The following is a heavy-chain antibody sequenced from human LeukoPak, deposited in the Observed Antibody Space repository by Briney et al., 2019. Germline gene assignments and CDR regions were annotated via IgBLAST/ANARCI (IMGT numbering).Heavy chain of an antibody. CDR2: IYHSGST. D-gene: IGHD6-19*01. CDR3: ARGGIAVAGRLFDY. V-gene: IGHV4-4*02. J-gene: IGHJ4*02. Sequence: SETLSLTCAVSGGSISSSNWWSWVRQPPGKGLEWIGEIYHSGSTNYNPSLKSRVTISVDKSKNQFSLKLSSVTAADTAVYYCARGGIAVAGRLFDYWGQGTLVTVSS. CDR1: GGSISSSNW.